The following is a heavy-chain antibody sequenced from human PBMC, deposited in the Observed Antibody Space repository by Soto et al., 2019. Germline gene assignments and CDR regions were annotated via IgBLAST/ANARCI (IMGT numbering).Heavy chain of an antibody. D-gene: IGHD6-6*01. Sequence: EVQLLESGGGLVQPGGSLRLSCAASGFTFSSYAMSWVRQAQGKGLEWVSAISGSGGSTYYADSVKGRFTISRDNSTNTLYLQMNSLRAEDTAVYYCASRSSSAPHSYFDYWGQGTLVTVSS. J-gene: IGHJ4*02. CDR3: ASRSSSAPHSYFDY. V-gene: IGHV3-23*01. CDR2: ISGSGGST. CDR1: GFTFSSYA.